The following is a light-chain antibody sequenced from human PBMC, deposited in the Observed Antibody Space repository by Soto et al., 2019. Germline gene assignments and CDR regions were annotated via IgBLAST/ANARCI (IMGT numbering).Light chain of an antibody. CDR2: DAS. CDR1: QSVSSN. CDR3: QQLTDWPPQWT. Sequence: TTSPYNQSVSPRDRYALSGHPIQSVSSNLAWYQQKPGQAPRLLIYDASSRATGIPARFSGSASGTDFTLTISSLEPEDFAVYYCQQLTDWPPQWTFGQGTKVDI. J-gene: IGKJ1*01. V-gene: IGKV3-11*01.